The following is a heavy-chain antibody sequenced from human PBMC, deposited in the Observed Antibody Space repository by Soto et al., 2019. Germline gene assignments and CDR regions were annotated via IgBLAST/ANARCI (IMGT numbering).Heavy chain of an antibody. Sequence: SGPTLVNPTETLTLTCTVSGFSLSNARMGVSWIRQPPGKALEWLAHIFSNDEKSYSTSLKSRLTISKDTSKSQVVLTMTNMDPVDTATYYCARMVLAAAGTVNLKVWNNWFDPWGQGTLVTVSS. V-gene: IGHV2-26*01. CDR1: GFSLSNARMG. D-gene: IGHD6-13*01. J-gene: IGHJ5*02. CDR3: ARMVLAAAGTVNLKVWNNWFDP. CDR2: IFSNDEK.